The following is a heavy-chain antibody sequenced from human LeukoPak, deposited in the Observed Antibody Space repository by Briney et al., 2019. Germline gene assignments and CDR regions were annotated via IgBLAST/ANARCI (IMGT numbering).Heavy chain of an antibody. V-gene: IGHV3-30*07. Sequence: GGSLRLSCAASGFTFSSYAMHWVRQAPGKGLEWVADISYDGSNKYYADSVKGRFTISRDNSKNTLYLQMNSLRAEDTAVYYCASRDKGYYYGMDVWGQGTTVTVSS. J-gene: IGHJ6*02. CDR1: GFTFSSYA. D-gene: IGHD5-24*01. CDR2: ISYDGSNK. CDR3: ASRDKGYYYGMDV.